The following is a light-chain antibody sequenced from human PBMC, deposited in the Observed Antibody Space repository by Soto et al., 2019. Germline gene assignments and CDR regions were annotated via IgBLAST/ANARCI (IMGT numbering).Light chain of an antibody. Sequence: EVVMTQSPATLSVSPGERATLSCRASQSVNANLAWYQQKPGQAPRLLIHGASNRATGIPARFSGSGFGTEFILTISSLQSEDVAGSYCQQYNTWLWTFGQGTKVDI. CDR1: QSVNAN. CDR2: GAS. CDR3: QQYNTWLWT. J-gene: IGKJ1*01. V-gene: IGKV3-15*01.